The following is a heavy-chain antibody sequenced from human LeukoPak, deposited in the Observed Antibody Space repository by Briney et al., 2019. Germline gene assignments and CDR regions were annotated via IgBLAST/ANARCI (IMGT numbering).Heavy chain of an antibody. J-gene: IGHJ4*02. CDR2: ISSSGSTI. CDR1: GFTFSSYE. Sequence: LPGGSLRLSCAASGFTFSSYEMNWVRQAPGKGLEWVSYISSSGSTIYYADSVKGRFTISRDNAKNSLYLQMDSLRAEDTAVYYCARDMAVTDGGGFDYWGQGTLVTVSS. V-gene: IGHV3-48*03. D-gene: IGHD2-21*02. CDR3: ARDMAVTDGGGFDY.